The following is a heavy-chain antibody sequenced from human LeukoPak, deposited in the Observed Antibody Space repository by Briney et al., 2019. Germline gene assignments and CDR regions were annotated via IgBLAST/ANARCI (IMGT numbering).Heavy chain of an antibody. CDR2: ISSSSSYI. V-gene: IGHV3-21*01. J-gene: IGHJ3*02. Sequence: GGSLRLSCAASGFTFSSYSMNWVRQAPGKGLEWVSSISSSSSYIYYADSVKGRFTISRDNAKNPLYLQMNSLRAEDTAVYYCARDRFGGSSFYDAFDIWGQGTMVTVSS. D-gene: IGHD2-15*01. CDR1: GFTFSSYS. CDR3: ARDRFGGSSFYDAFDI.